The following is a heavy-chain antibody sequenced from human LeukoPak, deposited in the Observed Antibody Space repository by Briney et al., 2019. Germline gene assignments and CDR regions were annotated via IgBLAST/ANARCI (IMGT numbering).Heavy chain of an antibody. V-gene: IGHV3-53*01. J-gene: IGHJ4*02. CDR3: AKATRGITGTIDY. D-gene: IGHD1-20*01. Sequence: PGGSLRLSCAASGFTFSSNYMSWVRQAPGKGLEWVSVIYSGGSTYYADSVKGRFTISRDNSKNTLYLQMNSLRAEDTAVYYCAKATRGITGTIDYWGQGTLVTVSS. CDR1: GFTFSSNY. CDR2: IYSGGST.